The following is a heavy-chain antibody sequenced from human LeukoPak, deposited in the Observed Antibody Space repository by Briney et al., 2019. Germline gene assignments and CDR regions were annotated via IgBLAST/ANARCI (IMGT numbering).Heavy chain of an antibody. V-gene: IGHV3-11*06. J-gene: IGHJ5*02. CDR2: ISGYSSYT. CDR3: ASVNEDTAIP. D-gene: IGHD5-18*01. CDR1: GFIFSDCY. Sequence: PGGSLRLSCAASGFIFSDCYMSWIRQAPGKGLEWVSYISGYSSYTNHADSVKGRFTISRDNAKNTLYLQMNSLRAEDTAVYYCASVNEDTAIPWGQGTLVTVSS.